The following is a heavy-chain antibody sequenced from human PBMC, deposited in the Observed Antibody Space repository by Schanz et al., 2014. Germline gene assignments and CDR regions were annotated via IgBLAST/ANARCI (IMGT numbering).Heavy chain of an antibody. D-gene: IGHD3-16*02. CDR1: GFTFSTST. V-gene: IGHV3-64*01. J-gene: IGHJ4*02. Sequence: EVQLVESGGGLVQPGGSLRLSCAASGFTFSTSTMHWVRQAPGKGLEYVSSISSKGDMTFYGNSVKGRFTISRDNSKNTLYRQVGNVSAEDTAVYFCARDNRYYLFDYWGQGALVTVSS. CDR2: ISSKGDMT. CDR3: ARDNRYYLFDY.